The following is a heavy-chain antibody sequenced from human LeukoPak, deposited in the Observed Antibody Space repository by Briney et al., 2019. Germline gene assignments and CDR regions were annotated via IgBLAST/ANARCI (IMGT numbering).Heavy chain of an antibody. Sequence: PGGSLRLSCAASGFTFSSHWMSWVRQAPGKGLEWVANISPDGSEKFYVDAVKGRFIISRDNGKNSLYLQLNSLRADDTAVYYCARYYDPPVGDAFDLWGQGTMVTVSS. CDR1: GFTFSSHW. CDR3: ARYYDPPVGDAFDL. V-gene: IGHV3-7*01. J-gene: IGHJ3*01. D-gene: IGHD3-16*01. CDR2: ISPDGSEK.